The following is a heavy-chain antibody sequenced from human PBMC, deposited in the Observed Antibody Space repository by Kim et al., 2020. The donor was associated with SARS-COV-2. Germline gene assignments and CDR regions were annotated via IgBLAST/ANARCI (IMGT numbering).Heavy chain of an antibody. V-gene: IGHV3-9*01. Sequence: GGSLRLSCAASGFTFGDYAMHWVRQAPGKGLEWVSGISWNSGSIGYADSVKGRFTISRDNAKNSLYLQMNSLRADDTALYYCAKDLGEYSSHHSYGMDVWGQGTTVTVSS. J-gene: IGHJ6*02. D-gene: IGHD6-6*01. CDR1: GFTFGDYA. CDR3: AKDLGEYSSHHSYGMDV. CDR2: ISWNSGSI.